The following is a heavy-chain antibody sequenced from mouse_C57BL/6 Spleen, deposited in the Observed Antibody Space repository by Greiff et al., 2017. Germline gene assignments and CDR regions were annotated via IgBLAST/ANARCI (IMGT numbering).Heavy chain of an antibody. CDR3: ARGRGYYDNFDY. J-gene: IGHJ2*02. D-gene: IGHD1-1*01. Sequence: VQLQQPGAELVKPGASVKMSCKASGYTFTSYWITWVKQRPGQGLEWIGDIYPGSGSTNYNEKFKSKATLTVDTSSSTAYMQLSSLTSEDAAVYYCARGRGYYDNFDYWGQGTSLTVSP. CDR2: IYPGSGST. V-gene: IGHV1-55*01. CDR1: GYTFTSYW.